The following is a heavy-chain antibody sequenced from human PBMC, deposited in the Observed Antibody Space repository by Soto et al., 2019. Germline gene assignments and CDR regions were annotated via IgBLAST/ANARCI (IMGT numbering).Heavy chain of an antibody. CDR2: ISWNSGSI. Sequence: PGGSLRLSCAASGFTFDDYAMHWVRQAPGKGLEWVSGISWNSGSIGYADSVKGRFTISRDNAKNSLYLQMNSLRAEDTALYYCAKGPGYSYGYKDYYYMDVWGKGTTVTVSS. V-gene: IGHV3-9*01. J-gene: IGHJ6*03. CDR1: GFTFDDYA. D-gene: IGHD5-18*01. CDR3: AKGPGYSYGYKDYYYMDV.